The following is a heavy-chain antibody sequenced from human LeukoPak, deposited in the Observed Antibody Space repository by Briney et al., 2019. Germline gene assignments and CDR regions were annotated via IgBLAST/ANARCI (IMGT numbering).Heavy chain of an antibody. D-gene: IGHD1-26*01. Sequence: GASVKVSCKASGGTLINSAISWVRQAPGQGLEWMGGIIPIFGTANYAQKFQGRVTITADESTSTAYMELSSLRSEDTAVYYCARSVGATPDVWGQGTTVTVSS. J-gene: IGHJ6*02. CDR3: ARSVGATPDV. V-gene: IGHV1-69*13. CDR2: IIPIFGTA. CDR1: GGTLINSA.